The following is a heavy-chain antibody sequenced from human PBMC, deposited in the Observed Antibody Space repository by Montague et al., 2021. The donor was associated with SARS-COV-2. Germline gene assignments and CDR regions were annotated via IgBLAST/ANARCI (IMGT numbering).Heavy chain of an antibody. CDR3: ARARVVVPTTRYWFDP. Sequence: TLSLTCTVAGGSISSGGYYWSWIRQHPGKGLEWIGYIYYSGSTYYNPSLKSRLTISVDTSKNRFSLKLSSVTAADTAMYYCARARVVVPTTRYWFDPGGQGTLVTVSS. D-gene: IGHD2-2*01. CDR2: IYYSGST. CDR1: GGSISSGGYY. V-gene: IGHV4-31*03. J-gene: IGHJ5*02.